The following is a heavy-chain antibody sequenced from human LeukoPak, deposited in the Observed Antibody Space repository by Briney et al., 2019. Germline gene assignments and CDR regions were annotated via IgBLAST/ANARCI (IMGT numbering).Heavy chain of an antibody. J-gene: IGHJ4*02. Sequence: ASVKVSCKASGYTFTSYGISWVRQAPGQGLEWMAWINPSNGNTKDARNLQGRVTMITDTSTNTAYMELRNLRSSDTAVYYCATGGTYSSFDHWGQGTLVTVSS. D-gene: IGHD4-11*01. CDR1: GYTFTSYG. CDR3: ATGGTYSSFDH. V-gene: IGHV1-18*01. CDR2: INPSNGNT.